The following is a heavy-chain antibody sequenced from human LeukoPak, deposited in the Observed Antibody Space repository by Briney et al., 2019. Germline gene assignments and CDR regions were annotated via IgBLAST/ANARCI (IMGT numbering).Heavy chain of an antibody. CDR3: ARDSHDRFFDP. Sequence: SGTLSLTCTVSGGSISSSSYYWGWIRQRPGKGLEWIGSIYYSGSTYYNPSLKSRVTISVDTSKNQFSLKLSSVTAADTAVYFCARDSHDRFFDPWGQGTLVTVSS. J-gene: IGHJ5*02. CDR2: IYYSGST. V-gene: IGHV4-39*07. CDR1: GGSISSSSYY. D-gene: IGHD1-14*01.